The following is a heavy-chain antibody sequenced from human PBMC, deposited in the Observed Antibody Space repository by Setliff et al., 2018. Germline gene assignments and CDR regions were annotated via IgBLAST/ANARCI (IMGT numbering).Heavy chain of an antibody. CDR2: ISVYNGKT. J-gene: IGHJ4*02. CDR1: GGTFSSYA. Sequence: GASVKVSCKASGGTFSSYAISWVRQAPGQGLEWMGWISVYNGKTKYAQKFQGRVTMTTDTSTRTAYMEVTSLRSDDTAFYYCARADYSSSLHYFDCWGQGTLVTVSS. V-gene: IGHV1-18*01. CDR3: ARADYSSSLHYFDC. D-gene: IGHD6-13*01.